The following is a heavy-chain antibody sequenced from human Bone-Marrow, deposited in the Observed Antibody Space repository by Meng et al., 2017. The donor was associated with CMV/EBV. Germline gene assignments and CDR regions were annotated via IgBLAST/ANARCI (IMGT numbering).Heavy chain of an antibody. D-gene: IGHD3-22*01. CDR3: ARDEPYDSSGSYHY. V-gene: IGHV1-69*10. CDR2: IIPILGIA. J-gene: IGHJ4*02. Sequence: ASGGTFSSYAISWVRQAPGQGLEWMGGIIPILGIANYAQKFQGRVTITADKSTSTAYMELSSLRSEDTAVYYCARDEPYDSSGSYHYWGQGTLVTVSS. CDR1: GGTFSSYA.